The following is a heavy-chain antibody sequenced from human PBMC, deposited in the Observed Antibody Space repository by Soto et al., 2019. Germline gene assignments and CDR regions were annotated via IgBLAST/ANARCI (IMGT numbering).Heavy chain of an antibody. V-gene: IGHV1-46*01. D-gene: IGHD4-4*01. CDR3: ARGMTTVTSDAFDI. J-gene: IGHJ3*02. CDR1: GYTFTSYY. Sequence: QVQLVQSGAEVKKPGASVKVSCKASGYTFTSYYMHWLRQAPGQGLEWMGIINPSGGSTFYAQNFXGXVPXTRDPSTSTVYMELSSLRSEDTAVYYCARGMTTVTSDAFDIWGQGTMVTVSS. CDR2: INPSGGST.